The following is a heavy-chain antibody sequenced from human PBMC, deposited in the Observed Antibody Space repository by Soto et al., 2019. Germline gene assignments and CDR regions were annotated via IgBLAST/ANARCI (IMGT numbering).Heavy chain of an antibody. Sequence: QVQLVQSGAEVKKPGSSVKVSCKASGDTDTNYVISWVRQAPGQGLEWMGGIFPKFGTTYSAQKLQDRLTITADESTYTVYMQLSSLRLDATAVYYCEAEMTFEKLSVVWGQGTTVTVSS. V-gene: IGHV1-69*01. CDR1: GDTDTNYV. D-gene: IGHD3-16*02. CDR3: EAEMTFEKLSVV. CDR2: IFPKFGTT. J-gene: IGHJ6*02.